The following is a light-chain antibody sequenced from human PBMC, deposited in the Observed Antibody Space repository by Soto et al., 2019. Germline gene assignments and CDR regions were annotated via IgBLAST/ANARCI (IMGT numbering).Light chain of an antibody. CDR3: AAWDDSLNGYV. CDR1: SSNIGSNT. V-gene: IGLV1-44*01. Sequence: QSALSQPPSASGTPGQRVTISCSGSSSNIGSNTVRWYQQFPGTAPKLLIYFNIQRPSGVPDRFSGSKSGTSASLAISGLQSEDEADYYCAAWDDSLNGYVFGTGTKVTVL. CDR2: FNI. J-gene: IGLJ1*01.